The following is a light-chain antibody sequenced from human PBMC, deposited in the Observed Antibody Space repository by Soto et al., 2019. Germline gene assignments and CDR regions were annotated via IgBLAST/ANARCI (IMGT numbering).Light chain of an antibody. V-gene: IGLV2-14*03. Sequence: QSVLTQPASVSGSPGQSITISCTGTSSDVGGYNSVSWYQQPPGKAPKLMIYDVTTRPSGVSNRFSGSKSGNTASLTISGLQAEEEADYYCSSYTITTTVVMFGGGTKLTVL. CDR3: SSYTITTTVVM. CDR1: SSDVGGYNS. J-gene: IGLJ3*02. CDR2: DVT.